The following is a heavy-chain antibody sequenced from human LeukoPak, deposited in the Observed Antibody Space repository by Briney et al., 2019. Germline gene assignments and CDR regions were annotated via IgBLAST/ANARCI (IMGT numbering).Heavy chain of an antibody. J-gene: IGHJ4*02. V-gene: IGHV1-46*01. CDR2: INPSGGST. D-gene: IGHD3-10*01. CDR1: GYTLTSYY. Sequence: ALVKVSCKASGYTLTSYYMHWVRQAPGQGLEWMGIINPSGGSTNYAQKFQGRATMTSDTSTSTVYMELSSLRSEDTAVYYCASLGSGSSPIIDFDYWGQGTPVTVSS. CDR3: ASLGSGSSPIIDFDY.